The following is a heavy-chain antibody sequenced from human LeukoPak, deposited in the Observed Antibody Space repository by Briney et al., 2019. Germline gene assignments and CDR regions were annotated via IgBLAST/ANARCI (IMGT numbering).Heavy chain of an antibody. CDR2: IYYTGTT. V-gene: IGHV4-59*12. D-gene: IGHD3-3*01. CDR3: ARGRITIFGVPIWRDYYGMDV. CDR1: GGSISGTYY. Sequence: SETLSLTCTVSGGSISGTYYWSWIRQPPGKGLEWIGYIYYTGTTDSNPSLKSRVTISLDTSKNQFSLKLSSVTAADTAVYYCARGRITIFGVPIWRDYYGMDVWGQGTTVTVSS. J-gene: IGHJ6*02.